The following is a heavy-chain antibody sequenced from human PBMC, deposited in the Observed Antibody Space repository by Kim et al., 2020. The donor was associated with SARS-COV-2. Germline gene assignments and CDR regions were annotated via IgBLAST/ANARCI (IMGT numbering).Heavy chain of an antibody. CDR2: ISWNSGSI. CDR1: GFTFDDYA. CDR3: AKDIRWFGELAPGQFDY. J-gene: IGHJ4*02. D-gene: IGHD3-10*01. V-gene: IGHV3-9*01. Sequence: GGSLRLSCAASGFTFDDYAMHWVRQAPGKGLEWVSGISWNSGSIGYADSVKGRFTISRDNAKNSLYLQMNSLRAEDTALYYCAKDIRWFGELAPGQFDYWGQGTLVTVSS.